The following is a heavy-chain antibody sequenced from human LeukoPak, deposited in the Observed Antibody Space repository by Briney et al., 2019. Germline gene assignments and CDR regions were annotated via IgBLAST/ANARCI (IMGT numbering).Heavy chain of an antibody. CDR1: GGSISSYY. V-gene: IGHV4-59*01. J-gene: IGHJ6*02. CDR2: IYYSGST. Sequence: PSETLSLTCTVSGGSISSYYWSWIRQPPGKGLEWIGYIYYSGSTNYNPSLKSRVTISVDTSKNQFSLKLSSVTAADTAVYYCARAGGTPNYYYYGMDVWGQGTTVTVSS. D-gene: IGHD2-15*01. CDR3: ARAGGTPNYYYYGMDV.